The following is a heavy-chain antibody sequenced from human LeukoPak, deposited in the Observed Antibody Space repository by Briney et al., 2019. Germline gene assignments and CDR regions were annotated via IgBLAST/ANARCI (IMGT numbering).Heavy chain of an antibody. Sequence: SETPSLTCTVSGGSISSYYWSWIRQPAGKGLEWIGRIYTSGSTNYNPSLKSRVTISVDKSKNQFSLKLSSVTAADTAVYYCARVVGLNSSGRWRYYYMDVWGKGTTVTVSS. D-gene: IGHD6-19*01. J-gene: IGHJ6*03. V-gene: IGHV4-4*07. CDR3: ARVVGLNSSGRWRYYYMDV. CDR1: GGSISSYY. CDR2: IYTSGST.